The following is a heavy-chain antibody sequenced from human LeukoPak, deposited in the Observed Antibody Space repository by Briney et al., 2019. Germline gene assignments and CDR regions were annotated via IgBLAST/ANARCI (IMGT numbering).Heavy chain of an antibody. CDR2: INPNSGGT. CDR1: GYTFIDYY. V-gene: IGHV1-2*02. Sequence: GASVKVSCKASGYTFIDYYIHWVRQAPGQGLEWMGWINPNSGGTNYAQKFQGRVTMTRDTSISTAYMELSSLRSDDTAVYYCARGPRINSGSFKDVWGKGTTVTVSS. CDR3: ARGPRINSGSFKDV. D-gene: IGHD3-10*01. J-gene: IGHJ6*04.